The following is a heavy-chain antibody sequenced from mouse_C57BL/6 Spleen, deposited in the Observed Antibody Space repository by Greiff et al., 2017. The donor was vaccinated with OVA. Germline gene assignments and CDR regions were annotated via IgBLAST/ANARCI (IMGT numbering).Heavy chain of an antibody. V-gene: IGHV1-50*01. CDR1: GYTFTSYW. J-gene: IGHJ4*01. D-gene: IGHD1-1*01. Sequence: VQLQQSGAELVKPGASVKLSCKASGYTFTSYWMQWVKQRPGQGLEWIGEIDPSDSYTNYNQKFKGKATLTVDTSSSTAYMQLSSLTSEDSAVYYCARAYGSSYDAMDYWGQGTSVTVSS. CDR3: ARAYGSSYDAMDY. CDR2: IDPSDSYT.